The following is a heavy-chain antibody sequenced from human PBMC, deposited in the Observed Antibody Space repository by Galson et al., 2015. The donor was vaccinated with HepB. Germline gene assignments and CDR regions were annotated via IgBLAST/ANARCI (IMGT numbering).Heavy chain of an antibody. CDR3: ARARGAFSSSCLDY. CDR1: GGTFSSYA. Sequence: SVKVSCKASGGTFSSYAISWVRQAPGQGLEWMGRIIPILGIANYAQKFQGRVTITADKSTSTAYMELSSLRSEDTAVYYCARARGAFSSSCLDYWGQGTLVTVSS. CDR2: IIPILGIA. D-gene: IGHD6-13*01. J-gene: IGHJ4*02. V-gene: IGHV1-69*04.